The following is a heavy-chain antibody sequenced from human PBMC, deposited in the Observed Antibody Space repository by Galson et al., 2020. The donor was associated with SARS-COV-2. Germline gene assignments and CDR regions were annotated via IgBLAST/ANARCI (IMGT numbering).Heavy chain of an antibody. D-gene: IGHD2-2*03. CDR2: IWYDGSNK. J-gene: IGHJ6*02. CDR1: GFTFSSYG. CDR3: AKDHWIWGQPLLRDYYGMDV. V-gene: IGHV3-33*06. Sequence: GGSLRLSCAASGFTFSSYGMHWVRQAPGKGLEWVAVIWYDGSNKYYADSVKGRFTISRDNSKNTLYLQMNSLRAEDTAVYYCAKDHWIWGQPLLRDYYGMDVWGQGTTVTVSS.